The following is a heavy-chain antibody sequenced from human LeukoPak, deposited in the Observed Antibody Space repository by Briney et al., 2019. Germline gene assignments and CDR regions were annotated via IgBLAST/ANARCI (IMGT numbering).Heavy chain of an antibody. Sequence: SETLSLTCTVSADSINSYYWRWVRQPAGRGLEWIGRIYTTGPADYDPSLQRRVTMSVDTSQKQFSLNLRSMTAADTAFYFCAGHGYNASHFFLDYWSQGTLVTVSS. CDR2: IYTTGPA. V-gene: IGHV4-4*07. CDR3: AGHGYNASHFFLDY. D-gene: IGHD5-18*01. CDR1: ADSINSYY. J-gene: IGHJ4*02.